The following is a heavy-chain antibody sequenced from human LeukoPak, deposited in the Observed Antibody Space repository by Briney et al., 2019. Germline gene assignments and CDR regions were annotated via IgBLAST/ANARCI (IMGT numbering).Heavy chain of an antibody. J-gene: IGHJ4*02. CDR1: GFTFSSYS. CDR3: ARDISPPPYFDY. CDR2: ISSSSSYI. V-gene: IGHV3-21*01. Sequence: GGSLRLSCAASGFTFSSYSMNWVRQTPGKGLEWVSSISSSSSYIYYADSVKGRFTISRDNAKNSLYLQMNSLRAEDTAVYYCARDISPPPYFDYWGQGTLVTVSS.